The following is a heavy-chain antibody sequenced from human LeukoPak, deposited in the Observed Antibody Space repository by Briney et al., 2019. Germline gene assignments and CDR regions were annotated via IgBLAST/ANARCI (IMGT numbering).Heavy chain of an antibody. Sequence: ESGPALVKPTQTLTLTCTFSGFSLSTSGMCVNWIRQPPGKALEWLARIDWDDDKYYSTSLKTRLTISKDTSKNQVVLTMTNMDPVDTATYYCARIRTPYGSGSYYNFDWGQGTLVTVSS. D-gene: IGHD3-10*01. J-gene: IGHJ4*02. CDR2: IDWDDDK. V-gene: IGHV2-70*11. CDR1: GFSLSTSGMC. CDR3: ARIRTPYGSGSYYNFD.